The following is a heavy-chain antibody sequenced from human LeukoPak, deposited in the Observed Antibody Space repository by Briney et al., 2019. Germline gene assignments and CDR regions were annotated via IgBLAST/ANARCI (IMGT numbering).Heavy chain of an antibody. V-gene: IGHV3-48*03. D-gene: IGHD3-10*01. J-gene: IGHJ4*02. CDR1: GFTFSSYE. CDR2: ISDSGSPI. Sequence: GGSLRLACEASGFTFSSYEMNWVRQAPGKGLEWVSYISDSGSPIYYADSVKGRFTISRDNAKNSLYLQMNSLRAEDTAVYYCARKPFYGSGIGHWGQGTLVTVSS. CDR3: ARKPFYGSGIGH.